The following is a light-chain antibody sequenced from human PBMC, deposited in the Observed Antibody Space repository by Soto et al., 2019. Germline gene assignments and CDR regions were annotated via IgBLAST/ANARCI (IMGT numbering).Light chain of an antibody. CDR3: EQYSTFPYT. V-gene: IGKV1-5*03. J-gene: IGKJ2*01. Sequence: DIQMTQSPSTLSASVGDRVTITCRASQSISNWLAWYQQKPGKAPKLLIYKASDLESGVSSRFSGSESGTEFTLTISSLQADDFATYYCEQYSTFPYTFGQGTKLEIK. CDR1: QSISNW. CDR2: KAS.